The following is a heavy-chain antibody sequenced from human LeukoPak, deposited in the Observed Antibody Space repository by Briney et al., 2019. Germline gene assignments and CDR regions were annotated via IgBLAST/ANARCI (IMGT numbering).Heavy chain of an antibody. J-gene: IGHJ4*02. CDR1: GGSISSGDYY. CDR2: IYTTGST. Sequence: PSETPSLTCTVSGGSISSGDYYWSWIRQPAGKGLEWIGRIYTTGSTNYKPSLKIRVTMSIDTSKNQFSLRLSSVTAADTAVYFCAREHSGYDRADSWGQGTLVTVSS. CDR3: AREHSGYDRADS. V-gene: IGHV4-61*02. D-gene: IGHD5-12*01.